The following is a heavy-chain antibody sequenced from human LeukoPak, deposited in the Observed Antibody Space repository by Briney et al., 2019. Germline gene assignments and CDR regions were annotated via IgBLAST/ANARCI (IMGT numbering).Heavy chain of an antibody. CDR3: AIMHGYYDGSGYWVQ. CDR1: GSTFSSYG. D-gene: IGHD3-22*01. CDR2: ITPNADRA. V-gene: IGHV3-23*01. Sequence: GGSLRLSCAASGSTFSSYGMHWVRQAPGKGLEWVSFITPNADRASYADSVEGRFTISRDNPRNTLYMQMDSLRDEDTAVYYCAIMHGYYDGSGYWVQWGQGTLVTVSS. J-gene: IGHJ1*01.